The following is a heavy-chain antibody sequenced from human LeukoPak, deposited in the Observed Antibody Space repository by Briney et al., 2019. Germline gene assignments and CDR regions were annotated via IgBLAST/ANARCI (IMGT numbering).Heavy chain of an antibody. Sequence: PGGSLRLSCAASGFTFSSHAMSWVRQAPGKGLEWVSGISGSGGSTYYADSVKGRFTISRDNSKNTLYLQMNSLRAEDTAVYYCAKVPYDSSGYYFLDYWGQGTLVTVSS. CDR1: GFTFSSHA. V-gene: IGHV3-23*01. CDR2: ISGSGGST. J-gene: IGHJ4*02. CDR3: AKVPYDSSGYYFLDY. D-gene: IGHD3-22*01.